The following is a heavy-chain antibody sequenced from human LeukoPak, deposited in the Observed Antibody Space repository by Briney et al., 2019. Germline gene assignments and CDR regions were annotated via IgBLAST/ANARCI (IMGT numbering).Heavy chain of an antibody. CDR2: FDPEDGET. Sequence: ASVRVSCKVSGYTLTELSMHWVRQAPGKGLEWMGGFDPEDGETIYAQKFQGRVTMTEDTSTDTAYMELSSLRSEDTAVYYCAEVGATSPDAFDIWGQGTMVTVSS. CDR1: GYTLTELS. D-gene: IGHD1-26*01. CDR3: AEVGATSPDAFDI. J-gene: IGHJ3*02. V-gene: IGHV1-24*01.